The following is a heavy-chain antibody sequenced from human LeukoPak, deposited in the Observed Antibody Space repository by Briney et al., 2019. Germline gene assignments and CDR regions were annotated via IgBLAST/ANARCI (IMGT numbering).Heavy chain of an antibody. CDR3: ARARMDV. CDR1: GGSFSEYY. Sequence: SSETLSLTCAVYGGSFSEYYWSWIRQPPGKGLEWIGDINHSGTTNYNPSLKSRVTIPKETSKKQFSLKLSSVTAADTAVYYCARARMDVWGQGITVTVSS. J-gene: IGHJ6*02. CDR2: INHSGTT. V-gene: IGHV4-34*01.